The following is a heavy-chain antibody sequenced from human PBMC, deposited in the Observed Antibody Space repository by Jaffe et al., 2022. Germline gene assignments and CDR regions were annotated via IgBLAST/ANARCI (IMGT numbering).Heavy chain of an antibody. V-gene: IGHV3-49*04. CDR3: TRDLSTPIDILTGTPNN. J-gene: IGHJ4*02. Sequence: EVQLVESGGGLVQPGRSLRLSCTASGFTFGDYAMSWVRQAPGKGLEWVGFIRSKAYGGTTEYAASVKGRFTISRDDSKSIAYLQMNSLKTEDTAVYYCTRDLSTPIDILTGTPNNWGQGTLVTVSS. CDR1: GFTFGDYA. D-gene: IGHD3-9*01. CDR2: IRSKAYGGTT.